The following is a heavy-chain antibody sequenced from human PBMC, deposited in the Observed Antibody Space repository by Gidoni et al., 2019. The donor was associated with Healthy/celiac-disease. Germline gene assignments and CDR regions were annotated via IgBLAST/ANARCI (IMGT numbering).Heavy chain of an antibody. CDR2: IIPIFGTA. CDR1: GGTFSSYA. D-gene: IGHD2-15*01. Sequence: QVQLVQSRAEVKKPGSSVKVSCKPSGGTFSSYAISWVRQAPGQGLEWMGGIIPIFGTANYEQKFQGRVTITADESTSTAYMELSSLRSEDTAVYYCARDSAANYLNSFDYWGQGTLVTVSS. J-gene: IGHJ4*02. CDR3: ARDSAANYLNSFDY. V-gene: IGHV1-69*01.